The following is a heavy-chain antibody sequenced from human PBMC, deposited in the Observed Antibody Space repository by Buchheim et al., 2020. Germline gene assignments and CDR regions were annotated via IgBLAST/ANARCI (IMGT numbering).Heavy chain of an antibody. J-gene: IGHJ4*02. V-gene: IGHV3-23*01. CDR2: ISKSGGST. D-gene: IGHD3-10*02. CDR3: AKHHVPFFDY. CDR1: GFTFNIYA. Sequence: EVQLLESGGGLVQPGGSLRLSCTASGFTFNIYAMTWVRQVPGKGLEWVSTISKSGGSTYYADSVRGRFTISRDSSKETLYFQMNSLRAEDTAVYYCAKHHVPFFDYWGQGAL.